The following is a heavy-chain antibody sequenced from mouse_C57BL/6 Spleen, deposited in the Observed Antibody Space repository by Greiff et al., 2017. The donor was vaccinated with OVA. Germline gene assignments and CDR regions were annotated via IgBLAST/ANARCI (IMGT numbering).Heavy chain of an antibody. CDR1: GFTFSSYA. D-gene: IGHD2-12*01. Sequence: EVKLMESGGGLVKPGGSLKLSCAASGFTFSSYAMSWVRQTPEKRLEWVATISDGGSYTYYPDNVKGRFTISRDNAKNNLYLQMSHLKSEDTAMYYCARDGLNYSDAWFAYWGQGTLVTVSA. CDR2: ISDGGSYT. V-gene: IGHV5-4*01. J-gene: IGHJ3*01. CDR3: ARDGLNYSDAWFAY.